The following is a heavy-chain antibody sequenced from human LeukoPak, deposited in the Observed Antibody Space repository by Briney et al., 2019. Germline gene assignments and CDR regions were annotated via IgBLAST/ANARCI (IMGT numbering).Heavy chain of an antibody. D-gene: IGHD3-22*01. CDR1: GGSISGSNW. CDR3: ARDYYYYDSSGYFSDAFDI. Sequence: PSGTLSLTCAVSGGSISGSNWWSWVRQPPGKGLEWIGEIYHSGSTNYNPSLKSRVTISVDKSKNQFSLKLSSVTAADTAVYYCARDYYYYDSSGYFSDAFDIWGQGTMVTVSS. CDR2: IYHSGST. J-gene: IGHJ3*02. V-gene: IGHV4-4*02.